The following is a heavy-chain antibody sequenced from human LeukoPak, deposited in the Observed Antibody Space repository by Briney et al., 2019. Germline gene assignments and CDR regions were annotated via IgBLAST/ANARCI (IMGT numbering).Heavy chain of an antibody. V-gene: IGHV3-7*01. CDR1: GFTFSSYW. D-gene: IGHD3-3*01. CDR2: IKQDGSEK. J-gene: IGHJ3*02. CDR3: AREQKVTIFGVVTSDAFDI. Sequence: GGSLRLSCAASGFTFSSYWMSWVRQAPGKGLEWVANIKQDGSEKYYVDSVKGRFTISRDNAKNSLYLQMNSLRAEDTAVYYCAREQKVTIFGVVTSDAFDIWGQGTMVTVSS.